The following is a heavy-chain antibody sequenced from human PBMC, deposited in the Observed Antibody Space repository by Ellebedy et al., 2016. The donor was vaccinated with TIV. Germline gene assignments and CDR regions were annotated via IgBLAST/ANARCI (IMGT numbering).Heavy chain of an antibody. D-gene: IGHD4/OR15-4a*01. Sequence: GESLKISXTASGFTFSSSVMSWVRQAPGKGLEWVSGISTTGYTTYYADSVKGRFTISRDNSKNTLYLQMNSLRAEDTAVYYCAKGLTTMVHFDYWGRGTLVTVSS. CDR3: AKGLTTMVHFDY. CDR2: ISTTGYTT. CDR1: GFTFSSSV. J-gene: IGHJ4*02. V-gene: IGHV3-23*01.